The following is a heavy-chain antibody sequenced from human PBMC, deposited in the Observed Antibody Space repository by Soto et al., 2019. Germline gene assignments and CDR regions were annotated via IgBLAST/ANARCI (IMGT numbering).Heavy chain of an antibody. D-gene: IGHD1-26*01. CDR3: AEAVYSGSDFDY. V-gene: IGHV3-30*18. J-gene: IGHJ4*02. Sequence: QVQLVESGGGVVQPGRSLRLSCAASGFTFSSYGMHWVRQAPGKGLEWVTVISYDGSNKYYADSVKGRFTISRDNSKNALYLEMNSLRAEDTGVYYWAEAVYSGSDFDYWGQGTLVTVSS. CDR2: ISYDGSNK. CDR1: GFTFSSYG.